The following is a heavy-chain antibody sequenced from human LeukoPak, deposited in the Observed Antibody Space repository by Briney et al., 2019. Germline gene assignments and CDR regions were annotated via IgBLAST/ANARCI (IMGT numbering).Heavy chain of an antibody. CDR1: GFTFSSYS. CDR3: ATWQGDSSGYYVGYFQH. CDR2: ISSSSSTI. V-gene: IGHV3-48*02. Sequence: PGGSLRLSCAASGFTFSSYSMNWVRQAPGKGLEWVSYISSSSSTIYYADSVKGRFTISRDNAKNSLYLQMNSLRDEDTAVYYCATWQGDSSGYYVGYFQHWGQGTLVTVSS. D-gene: IGHD3-22*01. J-gene: IGHJ1*01.